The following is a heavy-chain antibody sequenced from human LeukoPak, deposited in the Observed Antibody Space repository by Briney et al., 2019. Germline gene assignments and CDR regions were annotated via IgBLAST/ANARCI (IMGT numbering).Heavy chain of an antibody. V-gene: IGHV3-23*01. J-gene: IGHJ4*02. Sequence: GGSQRLSCAASGFDFSTYAINWVRQAPGKGLEWVSAISGSGGSTYYADSVKGRFTISRDNSKNTLYLQMNSLRAEDTAVYYCAKGSTIVVVVAATYWGQGTLVTVSS. CDR1: GFDFSTYA. D-gene: IGHD2-15*01. CDR2: ISGSGGST. CDR3: AKGSTIVVVVAATY.